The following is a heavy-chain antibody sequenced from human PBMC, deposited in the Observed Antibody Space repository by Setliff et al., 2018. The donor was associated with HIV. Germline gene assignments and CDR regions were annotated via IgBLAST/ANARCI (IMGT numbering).Heavy chain of an antibody. Sequence: GGSLRLSCEASGITFRDYAMTWVRQAPGEGLECVSYSSRSGSSVYYADFVKGRFTISRDNAKNSLYLQMNSLRAEDTAVYYCARDYRGDYSLGYWGQGTLVTVSS. CDR2: SSRSGSSV. V-gene: IGHV3-11*04. CDR1: GITFRDYA. CDR3: ARDYRGDYSLGY. D-gene: IGHD4-4*01. J-gene: IGHJ4*02.